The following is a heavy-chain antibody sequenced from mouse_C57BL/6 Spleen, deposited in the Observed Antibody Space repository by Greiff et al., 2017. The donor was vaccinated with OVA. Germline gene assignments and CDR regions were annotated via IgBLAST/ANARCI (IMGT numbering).Heavy chain of an antibody. J-gene: IGHJ2*01. V-gene: IGHV1-62-2*01. D-gene: IGHD1-1*01. CDR1: GYTFTEYT. CDR2: FYPGSGSL. CDR3: AGREGYGSHFDY. Sequence: QVQLQQPGAELVKPGASVKLSCKASGYTFTEYTIPWVKQRSGQGLEWIGWFYPGSGSLKYNEKFKDKATLTADKSSSTVDMELSRMTSEDAAVYFCAGREGYGSHFDYWGQGTTLTVSS.